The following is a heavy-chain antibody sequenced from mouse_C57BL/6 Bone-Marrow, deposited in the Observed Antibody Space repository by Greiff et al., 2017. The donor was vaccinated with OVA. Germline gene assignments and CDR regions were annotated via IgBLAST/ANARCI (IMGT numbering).Heavy chain of an antibody. D-gene: IGHD2-4*01. J-gene: IGHJ4*01. V-gene: IGHV1-19*01. CDR1: GYTFTDYY. CDR3: ARYGLRRAYYAMDY. Sequence: VQLKESGPVLVKPGASVKMSCKASGYTFTDYYMNWVKQSHGKSLEWIGVINPYNGGTSYNQKFKGKATLTVDKSSSTAYMELNSLTSEDSAVYYCARYGLRRAYYAMDYWGQGTSVTVSS. CDR2: INPYNGGT.